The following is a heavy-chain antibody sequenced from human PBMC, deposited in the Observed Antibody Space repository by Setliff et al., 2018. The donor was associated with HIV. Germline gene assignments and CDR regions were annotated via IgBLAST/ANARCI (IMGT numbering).Heavy chain of an antibody. J-gene: IGHJ5*02. CDR2: VHYSGRT. CDR1: GGSLSGYY. V-gene: IGHV4-34*01. CDR3: ARHRAQRVSGTYYDDWFDP. D-gene: IGHD3-10*01. Sequence: PSQTLSLTCAAYGGSLSGYYWSWIRQTPGKGLEWIGEVHYSGRTTYNPSFQSRFAISVDMYRNQFFLRLTSVTAAETSVYYCARHRAQRVSGTYYDDWFDPWGQGILVTVSS.